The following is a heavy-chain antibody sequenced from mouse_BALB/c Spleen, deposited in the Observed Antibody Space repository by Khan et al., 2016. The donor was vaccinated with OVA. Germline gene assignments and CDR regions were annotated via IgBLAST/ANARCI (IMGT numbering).Heavy chain of an antibody. Sequence: QIQLVQSGPELKKPGETVKISCKASGYTFTDYSMHWVKQAPGKGLKWMGWINTETGEPTYADDFKGRFAFSLETSASTAYLQINNLKNEDTATYFCAIDRYAYFDFWGQGTTLTVSS. CDR2: INTETGEP. V-gene: IGHV9-2-1*01. J-gene: IGHJ2*01. D-gene: IGHD2-14*01. CDR1: GYTFTDYS. CDR3: AIDRYAYFDF.